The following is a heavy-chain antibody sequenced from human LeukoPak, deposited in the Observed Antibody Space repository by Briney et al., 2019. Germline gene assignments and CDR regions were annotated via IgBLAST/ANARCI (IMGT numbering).Heavy chain of an antibody. D-gene: IGHD2-2*01. CDR3: AAGKDIVVVPAFDY. CDR1: GCTFTSSA. Sequence: GTSVKVSCKASGCTFTSSAVQWVRQARGQRLEWIGWIVVGSGNTNYAQKFQERVTITRDMSTSTAYMELSSLRSEDTAVYYCAAGKDIVVVPAFDYWGQGTLVTVSS. J-gene: IGHJ4*02. CDR2: IVVGSGNT. V-gene: IGHV1-58*01.